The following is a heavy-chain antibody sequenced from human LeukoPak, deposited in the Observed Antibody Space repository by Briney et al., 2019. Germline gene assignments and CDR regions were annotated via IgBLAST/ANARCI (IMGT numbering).Heavy chain of an antibody. V-gene: IGHV1-69*05. Sequence: ASVKVSCKASGGTFSSYAISWVRQAPGQGLEWMGRIIPIFGTANYAQKFQGRVTTTTDESTSTAYMELSSLRSEDTAVYYCARAYSSGWYSGDYWGQGTLVTVSS. CDR1: GGTFSSYA. CDR3: ARAYSSGWYSGDY. J-gene: IGHJ4*02. D-gene: IGHD6-19*01. CDR2: IIPIFGTA.